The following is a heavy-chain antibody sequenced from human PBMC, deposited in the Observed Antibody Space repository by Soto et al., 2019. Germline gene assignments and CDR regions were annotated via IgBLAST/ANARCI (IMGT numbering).Heavy chain of an antibody. V-gene: IGHV3-33*06. CDR2: IWYDGSNK. Sequence: PGGSMKISCAACGVRLRSYGVHGVRKNPGKGLEWVAVIWYDGSNKYYADSVKGRFTISRDNSKNTLYLQMNSLRAEDTAVYYSAKDPRVDGYWDFDYWGQGTPVTVSS. CDR3: AKDPRVDGYWDFDY. CDR1: GVRLRSYG. D-gene: IGHD5-12*01. J-gene: IGHJ4*01.